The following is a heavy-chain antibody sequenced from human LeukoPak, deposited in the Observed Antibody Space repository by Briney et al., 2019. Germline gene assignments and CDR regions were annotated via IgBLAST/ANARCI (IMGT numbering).Heavy chain of an antibody. J-gene: IGHJ4*02. D-gene: IGHD4-17*01. CDR3: ARIGDYGDYL. V-gene: IGHV4-59*01. Sequence: SETLSLTCTVSGGSISSYYWSWIRQPPGKGLEWIGYIYYSGSTNYNPSLKSRVTISVDTSKNQFSLKLSSVTAADTAVYYCARIGDYGDYLRGQGTLVTVSS. CDR1: GGSISSYY. CDR2: IYYSGST.